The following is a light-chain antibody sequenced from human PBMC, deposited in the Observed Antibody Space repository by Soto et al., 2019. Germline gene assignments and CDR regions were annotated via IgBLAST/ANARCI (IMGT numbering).Light chain of an antibody. CDR2: GAS. Sequence: EMVLTQSPVTLSLSPGERATLSCRASQSVSSSYLAWYQQKPGQAPRLLIYGASSRATGIPDRFSGSGSGTDFTLTISRLEPEDFAVYYCQQYGSSPVTFGQGTKVDIK. CDR3: QQYGSSPVT. CDR1: QSVSSSY. V-gene: IGKV3-20*01. J-gene: IGKJ1*01.